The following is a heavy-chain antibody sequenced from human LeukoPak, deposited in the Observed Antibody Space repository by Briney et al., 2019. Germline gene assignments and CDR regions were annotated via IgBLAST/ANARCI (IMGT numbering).Heavy chain of an antibody. V-gene: IGHV1-69*06. D-gene: IGHD3-16*01. J-gene: IGHJ5*02. CDR2: IIPIFGTA. Sequence: GASVKVSCKASGGTFSSYAISWVRQAPGQGLEWMGGIIPIFGTANYAQKFQGRVTITADKSTSTAYMELSSLRSEDTAVYYCARETTGEVASLSFDPWGQGTLVTVSS. CDR3: ARETTGEVASLSFDP. CDR1: GGTFSSYA.